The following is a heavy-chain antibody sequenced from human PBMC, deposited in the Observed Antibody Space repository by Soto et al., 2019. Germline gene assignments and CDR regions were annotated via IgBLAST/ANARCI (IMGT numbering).Heavy chain of an antibody. CDR3: ARGYCSSTSCYLSY. CDR2: MNPNSGNT. CDR1: GYTFTSYD. V-gene: IGHV1-8*01. Sequence: QVQLVQSGAEVKKPGASVKVSCKASGYTFTSYDINWVRQATGQGLEWMGWMNPNSGNTGYAQKLQGTVTMTRNTSISTAYMELSSVRSEDTAVYYCARGYCSSTSCYLSYWGQGTLVTVSS. J-gene: IGHJ4*02. D-gene: IGHD2-2*01.